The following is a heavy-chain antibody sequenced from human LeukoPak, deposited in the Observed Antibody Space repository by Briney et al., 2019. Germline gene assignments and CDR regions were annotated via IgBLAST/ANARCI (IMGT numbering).Heavy chain of an antibody. CDR2: IRYDGSIK. CDR1: GFTFNSYG. J-gene: IGHJ4*02. Sequence: GGSLRLSCAASGFTFNSYGMHWVRQAQGKGLDWVAFIRYDGSIKHYADSVKGRFTISRDNSKNTLFLQMNGLRPEDTAVYYCGKGSSTSGCPDYWGQGTLVTVSS. V-gene: IGHV3-30*02. D-gene: IGHD6-19*01. CDR3: GKGSSTSGCPDY.